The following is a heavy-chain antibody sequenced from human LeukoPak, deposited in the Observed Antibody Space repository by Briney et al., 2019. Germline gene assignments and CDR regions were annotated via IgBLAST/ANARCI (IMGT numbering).Heavy chain of an antibody. D-gene: IGHD5-18*01. CDR1: GFTCSSYS. CDR3: AREEEYSYGYCDY. Sequence: GGSLRLSCAASGFTCSSYSMNWVRQAPGKGLGWISSISSSSSYIYYADSVKGRFTISRDNAKNSLYLQMNSLRAEDTAVYYCAREEEYSYGYCDYWGQGTLVTVSS. V-gene: IGHV3-21*01. J-gene: IGHJ4*02. CDR2: ISSSSSYI.